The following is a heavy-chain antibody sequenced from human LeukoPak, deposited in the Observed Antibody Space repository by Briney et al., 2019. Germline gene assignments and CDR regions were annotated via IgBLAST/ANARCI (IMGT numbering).Heavy chain of an antibody. CDR2: ISAYNGNT. Sequence: ASVKVSCKASGYTFTSYGISWVRQAPGQGLEWMGWISAYNGNTNYAQKLQGRVTMTTDTSTSTAYMELSNLRSEDTAVYYCARTLYDYVLYSDYWGQGTLVTVSS. CDR3: ARTLYDYVLYSDY. D-gene: IGHD3-16*01. CDR1: GYTFTSYG. J-gene: IGHJ4*02. V-gene: IGHV1-18*04.